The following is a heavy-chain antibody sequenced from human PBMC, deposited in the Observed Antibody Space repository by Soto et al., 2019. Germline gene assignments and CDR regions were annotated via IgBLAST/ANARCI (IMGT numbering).Heavy chain of an antibody. D-gene: IGHD2-2*01. CDR1: GFTFSSYA. CDR3: AKDEYCSSTSCYVAYYYYMDV. J-gene: IGHJ6*03. V-gene: IGHV3-23*01. Sequence: TGGSLRLSCAASGFTFSSYAMSWVRQAPGKGLEWVSAISGSGGSTYYADSVKGRFTISRDNSKNTLYLQMNSLRAEDTAVYYCAKDEYCSSTSCYVAYYYYMDVWGKGTTVTVSS. CDR2: ISGSGGST.